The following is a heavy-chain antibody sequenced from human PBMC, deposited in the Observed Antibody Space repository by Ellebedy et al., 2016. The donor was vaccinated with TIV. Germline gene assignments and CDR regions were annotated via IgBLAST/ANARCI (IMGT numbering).Heavy chain of an antibody. V-gene: IGHV3-53*01. D-gene: IGHD1-26*01. J-gene: IGHJ4*02. CDR2: LYSGGST. CDR1: GFTFSSYS. CDR3: ARVRYSGSFSGFDY. Sequence: GESLKISCAASGFTFSSYSVNWVRQAPGKGLEWVSVLYSGGSTYYADSVKGRFTISRDNSKNTLYVQMNSLRAEDTAVYYCARVRYSGSFSGFDYWGQGTLVTVSS.